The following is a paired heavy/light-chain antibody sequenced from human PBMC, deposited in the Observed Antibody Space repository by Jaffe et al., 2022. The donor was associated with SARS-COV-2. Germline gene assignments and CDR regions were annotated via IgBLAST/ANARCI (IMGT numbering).Light chain of an antibody. CDR1: QSLSSNF. J-gene: IGKJ1*01. CDR2: DAS. Sequence: EIVLTQSPGTLSLSPGERATLSCRASQSLSSNFLAWYQQKPGQAPRLLIYDASSRATGIPDRFSGSGSGTDFTLAISRLEPEDFAVYYCHQYSGSRTFGQGTKVEI. V-gene: IGKV3-20*01. CDR3: HQYSGSRT.
Heavy chain of an antibody. D-gene: IGHD1-1*01. Sequence: QVQLVQSGAEVKKPGASVRVSCKASGYIVTNYHLHWVRQAPGQGLEWMAIINPTGIYTTYTPKFQGRITMTRDTSTNTVYMDLSSLRPDDTAVYFCARGSQQVPGVYWGQGTLVTVSS. CDR3: ARGSQQVPGVY. V-gene: IGHV1-46*01. CDR2: INPTGIYT. J-gene: IGHJ1*01. CDR1: GYIVTNYH.